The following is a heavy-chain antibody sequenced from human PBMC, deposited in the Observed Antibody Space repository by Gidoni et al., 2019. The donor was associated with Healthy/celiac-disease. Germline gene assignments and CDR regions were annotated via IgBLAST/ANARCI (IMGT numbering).Heavy chain of an antibody. CDR3: AGSFWYTDYYDSSGYLGPSAFDI. CDR1: GDSVSSNSAA. V-gene: IGHV6-1*01. D-gene: IGHD3-22*01. Sequence: QVQLQQSGPGLVKPSQTLSLTCAISGDSVSSNSAAWNWIRQSPSRGLEWLGRTYYRSKWHNDYAVSVKSRITINPDTSKNQFSLQLNSVTPEDTAVYYCAGSFWYTDYYDSSGYLGPSAFDIWGQGTMVTVSS. CDR2: TYYRSKWHN. J-gene: IGHJ3*02.